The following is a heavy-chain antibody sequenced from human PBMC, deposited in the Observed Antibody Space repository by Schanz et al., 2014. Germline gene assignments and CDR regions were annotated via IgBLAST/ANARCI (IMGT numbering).Heavy chain of an antibody. J-gene: IGHJ6*02. CDR2: IYYTAST. CDR1: GGSISSYY. Sequence: QVPLQESGPGLMKPSESLSLTCTVSGGSISSYYWSWIRQPPGKGLEWIGYIYYTASTNYNPSLRSRVTISADTSKNQFSLKLTSVTAADSAVYFCTRGNALDVWGQGTTVTVSS. V-gene: IGHV4-59*01. CDR3: TRGNALDV. D-gene: IGHD1-1*01.